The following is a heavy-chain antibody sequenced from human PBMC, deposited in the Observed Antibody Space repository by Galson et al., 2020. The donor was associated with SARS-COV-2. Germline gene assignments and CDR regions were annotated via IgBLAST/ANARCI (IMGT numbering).Heavy chain of an antibody. V-gene: IGHV3-21*01. CDR3: AREGGGGSSSDY. D-gene: IGHD6-13*01. CDR2: ISSSSSYI. Sequence: GGSLRLSCAASGFTFSSYSMNWVRKAPGNGLEWVSSISSSSSYIYYADSVKGRFTISRDNAKNSLYLQMNSLRAEDTAVYYCAREGGGGSSSDYWGQGTLVTVS. CDR1: GFTFSSYS. J-gene: IGHJ4*02.